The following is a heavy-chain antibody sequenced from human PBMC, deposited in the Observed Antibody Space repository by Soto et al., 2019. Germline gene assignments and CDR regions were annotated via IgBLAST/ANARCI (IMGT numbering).Heavy chain of an antibody. V-gene: IGHV1-3*01. CDR2: INGGDGST. Sequence: QGRLVQSGAEVKMPGASVKVSCTVFGYTFTTYGIHWVRQAPGQRLEWRGWINGGDGSTKYSTKFQDRVTISRDTSARTVYMEVSSLRSEDTALYYCPRESPHSGGWYRHHGFDTWGQGTVVTVSS. J-gene: IGHJ3*02. CDR1: GYTFTTYG. CDR3: PRESPHSGGWYRHHGFDT. D-gene: IGHD6-19*01.